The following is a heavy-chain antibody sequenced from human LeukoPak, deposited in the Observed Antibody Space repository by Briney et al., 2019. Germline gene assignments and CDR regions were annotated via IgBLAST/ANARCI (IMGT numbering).Heavy chain of an antibody. D-gene: IGHD3-9*01. CDR2: ISAYNGNT. CDR1: GYTFTSYG. J-gene: IGHJ6*02. V-gene: IGHV1-18*01. Sequence: EASVKVSCKASGYTFTSYGISWVRQAPGQGLEWMGWISAYNGNTNYAQKLQGRVTMTTDTSTSTAYMELRSLRSDDTAVYYCARVCQGRYFDWLPPNYYYGMDVWGQGTTVTVSS. CDR3: ARVCQGRYFDWLPPNYYYGMDV.